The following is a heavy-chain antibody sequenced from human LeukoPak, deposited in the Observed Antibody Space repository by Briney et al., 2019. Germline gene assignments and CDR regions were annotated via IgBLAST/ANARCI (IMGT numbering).Heavy chain of an antibody. V-gene: IGHV3-74*01. D-gene: IGHD3-22*01. J-gene: IGHJ4*02. Sequence: PGGSLRLSCAAYGFTFSSYWMSWVRQAPGKGLVWVSRIKSDGSSTTYADSVKGRFTISRDNAKKTLYLQMNSLRAEDTAVYYCTRGCYYDDSGPNIPFDYWGQGTLVTVSS. CDR2: IKSDGSST. CDR3: TRGCYYDDSGPNIPFDY. CDR1: GFTFSSYW.